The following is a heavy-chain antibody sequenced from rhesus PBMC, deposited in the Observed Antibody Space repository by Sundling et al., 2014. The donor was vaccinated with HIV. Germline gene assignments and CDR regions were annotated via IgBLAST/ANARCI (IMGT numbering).Heavy chain of an antibody. Sequence: QVQLHESGPGLVKPSETLSLTCAVSGGSISGNYWSWIRQSPGKGLEWIGRISISSGSTDYNPSLKSRVTISTDTSKNQFSLKLRSVTAADTAVYYCARHRGYCTSGSCYVLDCDVWGQGALVTGLL. CDR3: ARHRGYCTSGSCYVLDCDV. D-gene: IGHD2-2*01. J-gene: IGHJ1*01. CDR1: GGSISGNY. CDR2: ISISSGST. V-gene: IGHV4-173*01.